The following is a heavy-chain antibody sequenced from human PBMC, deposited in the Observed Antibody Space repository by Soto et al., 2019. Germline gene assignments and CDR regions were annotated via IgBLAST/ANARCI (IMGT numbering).Heavy chain of an antibody. D-gene: IGHD3-10*01. CDR3: ARDSYYYGSGSYYDYYYGMDV. V-gene: IGHV3-48*02. CDR1: GFTFSSYS. CDR2: ISSSSSTI. Sequence: EVQLVESGGGLVQPGGSLRLSCAASGFTFSSYSMNWVRQAPGKGLEWVSYISSSSSTIYYADSVKGRFTISRDNAKNSLYLQMNSLRDEDTAVYYCARDSYYYGSGSYYDYYYGMDVWGQGTTVTVSS. J-gene: IGHJ6*02.